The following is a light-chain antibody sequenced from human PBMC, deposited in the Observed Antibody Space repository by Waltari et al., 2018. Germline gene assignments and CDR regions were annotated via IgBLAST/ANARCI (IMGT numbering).Light chain of an antibody. CDR1: QSGLYSSKNKTY. Sequence: DIVMTQSPDSLAVSLGERATINCKSRQSGLYSSKNKTYLAGYQQKPGQPPKLLIYWASTRESGVPDRFSGSGSGTDFTLTISSLQAEDVAVYYCQQYYSTPITFGQGTRLEIK. CDR3: QQYYSTPIT. V-gene: IGKV4-1*01. CDR2: WAS. J-gene: IGKJ5*01.